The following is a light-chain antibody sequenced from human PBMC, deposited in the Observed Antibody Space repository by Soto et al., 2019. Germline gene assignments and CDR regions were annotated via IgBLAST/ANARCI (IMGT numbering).Light chain of an antibody. CDR2: GAS. Sequence: EIVLTQSPGTLSLSPGEGATLSCRASQTISNTYLAWYQQKPGQAPRLLIYGASSRATGIPDRFSGSGSGQDFTLTISGLEPEDFAVYYCQSYGRTVFTFGPGTKVDIK. J-gene: IGKJ3*01. CDR3: QSYGRTVFT. CDR1: QTISNTY. V-gene: IGKV3-20*01.